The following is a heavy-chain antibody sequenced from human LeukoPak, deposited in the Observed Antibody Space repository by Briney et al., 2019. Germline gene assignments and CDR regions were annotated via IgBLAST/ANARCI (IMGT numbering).Heavy chain of an antibody. CDR1: GYTFTSYD. CDR3: ARRGHCSSTSCPNKKNWFDP. Sequence: ASVKVSCKASGYTFTSYDINWVRQATGQGLEWMGWMNPSSGNTGYAQKFQGRVTMTRNTSISTAYMELSSLRSEDTAVYYCARRGHCSSTSCPNKKNWFDPWGQGTLVTVSS. D-gene: IGHD2-2*01. CDR2: MNPSSGNT. J-gene: IGHJ5*02. V-gene: IGHV1-8*01.